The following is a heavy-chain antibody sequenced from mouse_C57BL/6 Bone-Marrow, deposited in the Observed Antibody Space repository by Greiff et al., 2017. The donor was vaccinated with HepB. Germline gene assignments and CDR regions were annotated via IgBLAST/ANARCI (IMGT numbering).Heavy chain of an antibody. Sequence: QVQLQQPGAELVRPGSSVKLSCKASGYTFPSYWMDWVKQRPGQGLEWIGNIYPSDSETHYNQKFKDKATLTVDKSSSTAYMQLSSLTSEDSAVYYCARLRYDGSSYDNWGQGTTPTVSS. J-gene: IGHJ2*01. D-gene: IGHD1-1*01. V-gene: IGHV1-61*01. CDR1: GYTFPSYW. CDR2: IYPSDSET. CDR3: ARLRYDGSSYDN.